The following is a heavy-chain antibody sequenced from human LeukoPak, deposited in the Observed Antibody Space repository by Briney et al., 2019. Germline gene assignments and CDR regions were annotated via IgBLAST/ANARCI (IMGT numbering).Heavy chain of an antibody. Sequence: PPETLSLTCTVYGGSFSGYYWSWIRQPPGKGLEWIGEINHSGSTNFNPSLKSRATISVDTPKNQFSLKLSSVTAAATAVYYCARLREWELLGIDIWGQGTMVTVSS. J-gene: IGHJ3*02. D-gene: IGHD1-26*01. CDR2: INHSGST. CDR1: GGSFSGYY. V-gene: IGHV4-34*01. CDR3: ARLREWELLGIDI.